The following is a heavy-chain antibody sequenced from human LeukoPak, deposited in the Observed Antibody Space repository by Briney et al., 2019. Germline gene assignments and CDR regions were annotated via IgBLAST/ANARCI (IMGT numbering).Heavy chain of an antibody. V-gene: IGHV3-30-3*01. Sequence: GGSLRLSCAASGFTFSSYAMHWVRQAPGKGLEWVAVISYDGSNKYYADSVKGRFTISRDNSKNTLYLQMSSLRAEDTAVYYCARGDYRFYYYYGMDVWGQGTTVTVSS. CDR2: ISYDGSNK. D-gene: IGHD4-17*01. CDR1: GFTFSSYA. CDR3: ARGDYRFYYYYGMDV. J-gene: IGHJ6*02.